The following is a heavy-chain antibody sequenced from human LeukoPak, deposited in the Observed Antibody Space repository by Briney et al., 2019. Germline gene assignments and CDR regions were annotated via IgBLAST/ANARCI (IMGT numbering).Heavy chain of an antibody. V-gene: IGHV3-48*03. Sequence: PGGSLRLSCAASGFPFISYEMHWLRQAPGKGLEWVAHISGSSGNILYSDSVKGRFPVSRDNANNLLYLQMNSLRVEDTAVYYCAREKIPALVFDPWGQGTLVAVSP. CDR1: GFPFISYE. CDR3: AREKIPALVFDP. CDR2: ISGSSGNI. J-gene: IGHJ5*02. D-gene: IGHD6-13*01.